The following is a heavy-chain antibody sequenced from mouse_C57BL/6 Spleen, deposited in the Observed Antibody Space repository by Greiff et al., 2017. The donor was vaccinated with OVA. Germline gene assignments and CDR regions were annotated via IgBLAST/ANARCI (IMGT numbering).Heavy chain of an antibody. D-gene: IGHD2-13*01. CDR1: GYTFTAYN. V-gene: IGHV1-18*01. Sequence: EVQGVESGPELVKPGASVKISCKASGYTFTAYNMDWVKQSHGKSLEWIGDINPNNGGTIYNQKFKGKATLTVDKSSSTAYMELRSLTSEDTAVYYCARNDRDGDVYDRGQGTTVTVSS. CDR2: INPNNGGT. CDR3: ARNDRDGDVYD. J-gene: IGHJ2*01.